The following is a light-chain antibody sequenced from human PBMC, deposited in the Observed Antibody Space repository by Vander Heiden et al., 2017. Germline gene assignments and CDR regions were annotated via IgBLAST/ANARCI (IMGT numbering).Light chain of an antibody. Sequence: SYELTQPPSVSVSPGQTASITCSGDKLGDKYACWYQQKPGQSPVLVIYQDSKRPSGIPERFSGSNSGNTATLTISGTQAMDEADDYCQAWDSSTAQVVFGGGTKLTVL. CDR2: QDS. V-gene: IGLV3-1*01. CDR1: KLGDKY. J-gene: IGLJ2*01. CDR3: QAWDSSTAQVV.